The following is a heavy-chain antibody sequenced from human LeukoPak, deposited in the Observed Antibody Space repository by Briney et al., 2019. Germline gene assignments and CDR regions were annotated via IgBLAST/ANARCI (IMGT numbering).Heavy chain of an antibody. CDR1: GFTFSSYA. J-gene: IGHJ4*02. V-gene: IGHV3-30-3*01. CDR2: ISYDGSNK. Sequence: GGSLRLSCAASGFTFSSYAMHWVRQAPGKGLEWVAVISYDGSNKYYADSVKGRFTISRDNAKNSLYLQMNSLRAEDTAVYYCARAGYYDSSGYPGGFGYWGQGTLVTVSS. D-gene: IGHD3-22*01. CDR3: ARAGYYDSSGYPGGFGY.